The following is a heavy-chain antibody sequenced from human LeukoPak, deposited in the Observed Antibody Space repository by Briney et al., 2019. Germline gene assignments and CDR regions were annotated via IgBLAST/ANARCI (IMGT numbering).Heavy chain of an antibody. CDR1: GFTFSRYA. V-gene: IGHV3-30*18. J-gene: IGHJ4*02. CDR2: VSVDGRHE. Sequence: PGGSLRLSCAASGFTFSRYAMHWVRQAPGKGLEWVAFVSVDGRHEDYGGSVEGRFSISRDNSKNTLYLQMNSLRAADTAVYYCAKDNGDHAVDYWGRGTMVTVSS. CDR3: AKDNGDHAVDY. D-gene: IGHD4-17*01.